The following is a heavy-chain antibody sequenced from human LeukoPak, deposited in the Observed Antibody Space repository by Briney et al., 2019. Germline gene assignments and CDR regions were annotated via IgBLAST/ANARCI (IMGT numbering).Heavy chain of an antibody. CDR2: ISSSSSYI. J-gene: IGHJ4*02. CDR3: ARGEGLGYCTNGVCYYFDYFGN. D-gene: IGHD2-8*01. V-gene: IGHV3-21*01. CDR1: GFTFSSYA. Sequence: NPGGSLRLSCAASGFTFSSYAMSWVRQAPGKGLEWVSSISSSSSYIYYADSVKGRFTISRDNAKNSLYLQMNSLRAEDTAVYYCARGEGLGYCTNGVCYYFDYFGNWGQGTLVTVSS.